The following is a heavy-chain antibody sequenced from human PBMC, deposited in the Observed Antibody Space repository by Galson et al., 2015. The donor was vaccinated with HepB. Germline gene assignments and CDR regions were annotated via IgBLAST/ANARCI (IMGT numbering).Heavy chain of an antibody. CDR2: TYYRSKWYN. Sequence: CAISGDSVSSNSAAWNWIRQSPSRGLEWLGRTYYRSKWYNDYAVSVKSRITINPDTYKNQFSLQLNPVTPEDTAVYYCARAPLSGGGYSSGWHAFDIWGQGTMVTVSS. V-gene: IGHV6-1*01. CDR3: ARAPLSGGGYSSGWHAFDI. CDR1: GDSVSSNSAA. D-gene: IGHD6-19*01. J-gene: IGHJ3*02.